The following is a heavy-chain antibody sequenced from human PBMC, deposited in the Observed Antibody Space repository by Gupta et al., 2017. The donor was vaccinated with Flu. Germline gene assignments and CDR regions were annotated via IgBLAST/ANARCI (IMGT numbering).Heavy chain of an antibody. CDR1: GVSIRSY. D-gene: IGHD3-22*01. Sequence: QVQLQESGPVLVKPSETLSVTCTVSGVSIRSYWSWIRQPPGKGREWIGYIYHSGRTNYSPALENRLTMSIDTAKNQFSLKMRSATAADTDIYYFARHGAGGSGYSDDGGQG. CDR2: IYHSGRT. V-gene: IGHV4-59*08. J-gene: IGHJ4*02. CDR3: ARHGAGGSGYSDD.